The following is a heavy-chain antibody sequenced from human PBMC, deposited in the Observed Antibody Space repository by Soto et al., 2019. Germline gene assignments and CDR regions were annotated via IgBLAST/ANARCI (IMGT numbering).Heavy chain of an antibody. CDR3: AKASTYEYVWGSFRYYFDH. V-gene: IGHV3-23*01. CDR1: GFSFNIYA. Sequence: GGSLRLSCAASGFSFNIYAMSWVRQAPGKGLERVSGISGSGDRTHYVDSVKGRFTISRDNVKNTLYLQMNSLRAEDTALYYCAKASTYEYVWGSFRYYFDHWGQGALVTVSS. CDR2: ISGSGDRT. D-gene: IGHD3-16*02. J-gene: IGHJ4*02.